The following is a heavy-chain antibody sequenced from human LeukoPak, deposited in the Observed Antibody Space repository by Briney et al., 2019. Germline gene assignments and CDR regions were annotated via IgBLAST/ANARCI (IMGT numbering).Heavy chain of an antibody. CDR2: ISYDGSNK. V-gene: IGHV3-30*18. D-gene: IGHD4-23*01. CDR1: GFTFSSYG. Sequence: PGGSLRLSCAASGFTFSSYGMHWVRQAPGKGLEWVAVISYDGSNKYYADSVKGRFTISRDNSKNTLYLQMNSLRAEDTAVYYCANDYGGNSVASGYWGQGTLVTVSS. CDR3: ANDYGGNSVASGY. J-gene: IGHJ4*02.